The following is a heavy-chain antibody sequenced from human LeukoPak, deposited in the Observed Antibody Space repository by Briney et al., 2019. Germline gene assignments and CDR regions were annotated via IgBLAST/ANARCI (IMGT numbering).Heavy chain of an antibody. CDR2: ISAYNGNT. CDR3: ARANSGPERHDILTGSGFDP. V-gene: IGHV1-18*01. J-gene: IGHJ5*02. D-gene: IGHD3-9*01. Sequence: GASVKVSCKASGYTFTSYGISWVRQAPGQGLEWMGWISAYNGNTNYAQKLQGRVTMTTDTSTSTAYMELSSLRSEDTAVYYCARANSGPERHDILTGSGFDPWGQGTLVTVSS. CDR1: GYTFTSYG.